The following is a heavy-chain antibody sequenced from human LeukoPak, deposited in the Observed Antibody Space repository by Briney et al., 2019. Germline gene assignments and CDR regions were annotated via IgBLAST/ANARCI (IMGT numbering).Heavy chain of an antibody. D-gene: IGHD3-3*01. J-gene: IGHJ6*02. CDR3: ARAWDISIFGVVITQDLLASGMDV. CDR1: GFTFSSYA. V-gene: IGHV3-23*01. Sequence: PGGSLRLSCAASGFTFSSYAMSWVRQAPGKGLEWVSAISGSGGSTYYADSVKGRFTISRDNAKKSLYLQMNSLRAEDTAVYYCARAWDISIFGVVITQDLLASGMDVWGQGTTVTVSS. CDR2: ISGSGGST.